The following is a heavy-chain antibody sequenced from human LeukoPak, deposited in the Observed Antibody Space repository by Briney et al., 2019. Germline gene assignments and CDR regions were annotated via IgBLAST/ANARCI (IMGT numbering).Heavy chain of an antibody. CDR1: GGSISSGDYY. CDR2: IYYSGST. CDR3: ARAYSGYDFDY. J-gene: IGHJ4*02. D-gene: IGHD5-12*01. V-gene: IGHV4-30-4*08. Sequence: SETLSLTCTVSGGSISSGDYYWSWIRQPPGKGLEWIGYIYYSGSTYYNPSLKSRVNISVDTSKNQFSLKLSSVTAADTAVYHWARAYSGYDFDYWGQGTLVTVSS.